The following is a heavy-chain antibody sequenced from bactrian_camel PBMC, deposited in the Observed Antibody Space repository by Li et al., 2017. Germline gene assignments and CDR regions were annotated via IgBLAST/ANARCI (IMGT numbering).Heavy chain of an antibody. J-gene: IGHJ4*01. CDR3: ALDRAWVTLARGRGAY. Sequence: HVQLVESGGGLVQAGGSLRLSCVVSGYTVTQSMAWFRQVSGKEREGIAAIYSGDGSTYYSNSVKGRFTISLDNDKNTLYLQMDSLKPEDTAMYYCALDRAWVTLARGRGAYWGQGTQVTVS. D-gene: IGHD7*01. V-gene: IGHV3S54*01. CDR1: GYTVTQS. CDR2: IYSGDGST.